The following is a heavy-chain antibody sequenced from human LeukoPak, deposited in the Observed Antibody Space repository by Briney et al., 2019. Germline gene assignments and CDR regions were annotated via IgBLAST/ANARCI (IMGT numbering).Heavy chain of an antibody. CDR3: ARSLTVMQWLDSGRGIYYFDY. CDR1: GFTFSSYW. CDR2: IKQDGSEK. V-gene: IGHV3-7*01. D-gene: IGHD6-19*01. J-gene: IGHJ4*02. Sequence: TGGSLRLSCAASGFTFSSYWMSWVRQAPGKGLEWVANIKQDGSEKYYVDSVKGRFTISRDNAKNSLYLQMNSLRAEDTAVYYCARSLTVMQWLDSGRGIYYFDYWGQGTLVTVSS.